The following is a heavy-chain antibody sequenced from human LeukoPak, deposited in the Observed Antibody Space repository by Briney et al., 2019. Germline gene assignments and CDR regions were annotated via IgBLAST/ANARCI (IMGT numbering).Heavy chain of an antibody. D-gene: IGHD3-10*01. Sequence: ASVKVSCKASGYTFTNYYIHWVRQAPGRGLEWMGLTKPRGGSTNYAQKLQGRVTMTRDTSTSTVYMELSSLRSEDTAVYFCARGPRITIIRGGQWYCYMDVWGKGTTVTISS. J-gene: IGHJ6*03. CDR2: TKPRGGST. V-gene: IGHV1-46*04. CDR3: ARGPRITIIRGGQWYCYMDV. CDR1: GYTFTNYY.